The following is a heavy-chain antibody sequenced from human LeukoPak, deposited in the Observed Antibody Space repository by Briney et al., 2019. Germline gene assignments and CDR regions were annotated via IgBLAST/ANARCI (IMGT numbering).Heavy chain of an antibody. J-gene: IGHJ6*03. Sequence: ASVKVSCKASGYTFTGYYMHWVRQAPGQGLEWMGRINPNSGGTNYAQKFQGRVTMTRDTSISTAYMELSRLSSDDTAVYYCARQQLGFYYYMDVWGKGTTVTVSS. CDR1: GYTFTGYY. D-gene: IGHD6-13*01. CDR2: INPNSGGT. V-gene: IGHV1-2*06. CDR3: ARQQLGFYYYMDV.